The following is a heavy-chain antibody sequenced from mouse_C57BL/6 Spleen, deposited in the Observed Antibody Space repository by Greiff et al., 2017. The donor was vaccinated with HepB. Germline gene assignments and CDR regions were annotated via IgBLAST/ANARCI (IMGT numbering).Heavy chain of an antibody. Sequence: QVQLQQPGAELVKPGASVKMSCKASGYTFTSYWITWVKQRPGQGLEWIGDIYPGSGSTNYNEKFKSKATLTVDTSSSTAYMQLSSLTSEDSAVYYCAIKYYGSSYRGYFDVWGTGTTVTVSS. CDR2: IYPGSGST. CDR3: AIKYYGSSYRGYFDV. J-gene: IGHJ1*03. D-gene: IGHD1-1*01. CDR1: GYTFTSYW. V-gene: IGHV1-55*01.